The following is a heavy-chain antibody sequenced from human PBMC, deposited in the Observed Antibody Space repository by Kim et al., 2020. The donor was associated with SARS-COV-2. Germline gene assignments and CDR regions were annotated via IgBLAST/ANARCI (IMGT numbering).Heavy chain of an antibody. CDR3: LVRGVIIKGGDFDY. D-gene: IGHD3-10*01. V-gene: IGHV1-24*01. Sequence: LDWSGGLDPEHVEKVYAQKFQGRVTMTEDTSADTAYMELSSLRSEDAAVYYCLVRGVIIKGGDFDYWGQGTLVTVSS. CDR2: LDPEHVEK. J-gene: IGHJ4*02.